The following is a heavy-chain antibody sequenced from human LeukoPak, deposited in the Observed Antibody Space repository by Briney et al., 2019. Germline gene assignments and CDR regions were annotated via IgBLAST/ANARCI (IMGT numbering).Heavy chain of an antibody. D-gene: IGHD3-9*01. CDR2: ITSYGNTYAT. CDR1: GFTFSGSS. CDR3: TRLEYFDWLHRGGYFDY. J-gene: IGHJ4*02. Sequence: GGSLRLSCAASGFTFSGSSMYWVRQASGKGLEWVGRITSYGNTYATEYGASLKGRFTISRDDSKSTAYLQMNSLNTEDTAVYYCTRLEYFDWLHRGGYFDYWGQGTLVTVSS. V-gene: IGHV3-73*01.